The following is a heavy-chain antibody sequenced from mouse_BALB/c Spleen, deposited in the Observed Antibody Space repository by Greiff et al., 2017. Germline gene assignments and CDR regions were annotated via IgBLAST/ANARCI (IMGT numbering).Heavy chain of an antibody. CDR1: GFTFSSYA. J-gene: IGHJ2*01. V-gene: IGHV5-9-3*01. CDR3: ARQGYYDQYYFDY. Sequence: EVQLQESGGGLVKPGGSLKLSCAASGFTFSSYAMSWVRQTPEKRLEWVATISSGGSYTYYPDSVKGRFTISRDNAKNTLYLQMSSLRSEDTAMYYCARQGYYDQYYFDYWGQGTTLTVSS. D-gene: IGHD2-4*01. CDR2: ISSGGSYT.